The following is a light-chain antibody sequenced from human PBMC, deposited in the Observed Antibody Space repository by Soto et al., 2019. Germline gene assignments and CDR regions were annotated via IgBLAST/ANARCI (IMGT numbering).Light chain of an antibody. CDR1: SSDVGGYNY. V-gene: IGLV2-11*01. J-gene: IGLJ1*01. Sequence: QSALTQPRSVSGSHGQSVTISCTGTSSDVGGYNYVSWYQQHPGTAPKLMIYDVSMRPSGVPDRFSGSKSGNTASLTISGLQAEDEADYYCCSYAGSYTLYVFGTGTKVTVL. CDR3: CSYAGSYTLYV. CDR2: DVS.